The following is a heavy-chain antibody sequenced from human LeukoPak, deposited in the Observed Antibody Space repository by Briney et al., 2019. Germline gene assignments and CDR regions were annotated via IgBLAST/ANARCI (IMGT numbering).Heavy chain of an antibody. CDR3: ARFKPAPAGTGADD. CDR1: GFTFSTYW. CDR2: INNDGSTT. Sequence: PGGSLRLSCAASGFTFSTYWMHWVRQAPGKGLVWVSRINNDGSTTAYADSVKGRFTISRDNAKNTLYLQMNSLRVEDTAVYYCARFKPAPAGTGADDWGQGTLVTVSS. J-gene: IGHJ4*02. D-gene: IGHD6-13*01. V-gene: IGHV3-74*01.